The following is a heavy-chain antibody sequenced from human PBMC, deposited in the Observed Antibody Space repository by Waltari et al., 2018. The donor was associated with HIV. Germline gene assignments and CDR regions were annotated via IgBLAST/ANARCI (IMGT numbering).Heavy chain of an antibody. CDR2: SNPNSGGT. Sequence: QVQLVQSGAEVKKPGASVKVSCKASGYTFTGYYMHWVRQAPGQGLEWRGWSNPNSGGTNEAQKFQGRVTMTRDTSISTAYMELSRLRSDDTAVYYCARDTPDAYYYDTSGYWSWGQGTLVTVSS. J-gene: IGHJ5*02. CDR3: ARDTPDAYYYDTSGYWS. V-gene: IGHV1-2*02. D-gene: IGHD3-22*01. CDR1: GYTFTGYY.